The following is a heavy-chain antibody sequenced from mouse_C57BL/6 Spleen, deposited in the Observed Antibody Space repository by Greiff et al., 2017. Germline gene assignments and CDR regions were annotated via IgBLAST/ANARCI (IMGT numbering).Heavy chain of an antibody. CDR3: AKGDDYGSSWGFAY. D-gene: IGHD1-1*01. Sequence: VQLQQSGPELVKPGASVKMSCKASGYTFTDYNMHWVKQSHGKSLEWIGYINPNTGGTSYNQKFKGKATLTVNKSSSTAYMELRSLTAGESAVYDCAKGDDYGSSWGFAYWGQGTLVTVSA. CDR2: INPNTGGT. J-gene: IGHJ3*01. CDR1: GYTFTDYN. V-gene: IGHV1-22*01.